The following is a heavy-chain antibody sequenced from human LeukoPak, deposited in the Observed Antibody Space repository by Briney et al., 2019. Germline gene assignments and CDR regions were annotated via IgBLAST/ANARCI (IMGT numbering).Heavy chain of an antibody. Sequence: SETLSLTCAVYGGSFSGYYWSWIRQPPGKGLERIGEINHSGSTNYNPSLKSRVTISVDTSKNQFSLKLSSVTAADTAVYYCASCSTHIANRDQDCWGQGTLVTVSS. CDR1: GGSFSGYY. J-gene: IGHJ4*02. D-gene: IGHD6-13*01. V-gene: IGHV4-34*01. CDR2: INHSGST. CDR3: ASCSTHIANRDQDC.